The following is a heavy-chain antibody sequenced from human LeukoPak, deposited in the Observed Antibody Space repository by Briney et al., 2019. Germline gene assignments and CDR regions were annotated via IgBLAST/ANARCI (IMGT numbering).Heavy chain of an antibody. V-gene: IGHV3-21*01. J-gene: IGHJ5*02. Sequence: GGSLRLSCVASGFTFSTYNMNWVRQAPGKGLGWVSSISSSSTYIYYADSVKGRFTISGDNAENSLFLQMNSLRAEDTAVYYCARDLSGTNDQFDPWGQGTLVTVSS. D-gene: IGHD3-10*01. CDR3: ARDLSGTNDQFDP. CDR2: ISSSSTYI. CDR1: GFTFSTYN.